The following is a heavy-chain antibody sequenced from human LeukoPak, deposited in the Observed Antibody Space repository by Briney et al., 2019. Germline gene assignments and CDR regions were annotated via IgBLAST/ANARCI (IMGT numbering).Heavy chain of an antibody. D-gene: IGHD5-12*01. CDR1: GFTFDDYT. CDR2: ISWDGGST. V-gene: IGHV3-43*01. CDR3: AKALYSGYDWYYFDY. Sequence: GGSLRLSCAASGFTFDDYTMHWVRQAPGKGLEWVSLISWDGGSTYYADSVKGRFTISRDNSKNSLYQQMNSLRTEDTALYYCAKALYSGYDWYYFDYWGQGTLVTVSS. J-gene: IGHJ4*02.